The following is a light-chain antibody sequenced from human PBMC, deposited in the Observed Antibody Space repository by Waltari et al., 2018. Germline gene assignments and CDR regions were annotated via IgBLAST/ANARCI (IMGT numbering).Light chain of an antibody. CDR2: WAS. CDR3: QQHYGVLWT. CDR1: QSLLYSSNNKNY. J-gene: IGKJ1*01. Sequence: IVMTQSPDSLAVSLGERATINCKSSQSLLYSSNNKNYLAWYQQKPGQHPKLFIYWASTRESVVPYRFSGRGSGTDFTLTISTLQAEDVAVYYCQQHYGVLWTFGQGTKVEI. V-gene: IGKV4-1*01.